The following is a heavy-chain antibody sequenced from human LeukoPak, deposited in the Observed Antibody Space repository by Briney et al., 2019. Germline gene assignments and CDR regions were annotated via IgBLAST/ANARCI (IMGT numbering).Heavy chain of an antibody. CDR2: IIPIFGTA. J-gene: IGHJ6*03. CDR1: GGTFSSYA. V-gene: IGHV1-69*13. CDR3: ARAYSSGPYYYYYYYMDV. D-gene: IGHD3-22*01. Sequence: GASVKVSCKASGGTFSSYAISWVRQAPGQGLEWMGGIIPIFGTANYAQKFQGRVTITADESTSTAYMELSSLRSEDTAVYYCARAYSSGPYYYYYYYMDVWGKGTTVTVSS.